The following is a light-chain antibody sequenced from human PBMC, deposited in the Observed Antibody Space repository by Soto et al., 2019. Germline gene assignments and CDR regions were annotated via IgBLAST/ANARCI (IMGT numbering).Light chain of an antibody. V-gene: IGKV4-1*01. Sequence: DIVMTQSPDSLAVSLGERATIHCKSSQSVLYSAKNKNFLTWYQQKPGQPPKLLIYWASTRESGVPDRFTGSGSGTDFTLTINSLQSEDFAVYYCQEYNNGPPWTFGQGTKVDIK. CDR2: WAS. CDR3: QEYNNGPPWT. CDR1: QSVLYSAKNKNF. J-gene: IGKJ1*01.